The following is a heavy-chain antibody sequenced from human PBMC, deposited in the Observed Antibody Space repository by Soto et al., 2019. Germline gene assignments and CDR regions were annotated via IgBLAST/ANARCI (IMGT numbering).Heavy chain of an antibody. J-gene: IGHJ6*03. CDR3: AKGSRGAYYYCMDV. CDR1: GFTFSSSA. Sequence: EVQMLKSGGGLVQPGGSLRLSCAASGFTFSSSAMNWVRQAPGKGLEWVSSISNSGGTTSYADSVKGRFTISRDNSKNTLYLQMNSLRAEDTAVYYCAKGSRGAYYYCMDVWGKGTTVTVSS. V-gene: IGHV3-23*01. CDR2: ISNSGGTT.